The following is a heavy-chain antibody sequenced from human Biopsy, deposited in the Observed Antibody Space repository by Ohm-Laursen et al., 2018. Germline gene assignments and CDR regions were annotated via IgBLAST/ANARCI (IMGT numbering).Heavy chain of an antibody. CDR1: GGTFINHA. D-gene: IGHD1-26*01. J-gene: IGHJ4*02. V-gene: IGHV1-69*13. CDR2: IIPMFGTA. Sequence: ASVKVSCKASGGTFINHAISWVRQAPGQGLEWMGGIIPMFGTANYAQMFQGRVTISADESTSTSYMELSSLTTEDTAIYYCARGPHSGSHSCFDYWGRGTLVTVSS. CDR3: ARGPHSGSHSCFDY.